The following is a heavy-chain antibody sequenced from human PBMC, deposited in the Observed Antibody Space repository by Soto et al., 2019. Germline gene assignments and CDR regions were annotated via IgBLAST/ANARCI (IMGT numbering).Heavy chain of an antibody. CDR3: ASAYYYDSSGLYYFDY. Sequence: GGSLRLSCAASGFTVSSNYMSWVRQAPGKGLEWVSVIYSGGSTYYADSVKGRFTISRDNSKNTLYLQMNSLRAEDTAVYYCASAYYYDSSGLYYFDYWGQGTLVTVSS. CDR1: GFTVSSNY. CDR2: IYSGGST. J-gene: IGHJ4*02. D-gene: IGHD3-22*01. V-gene: IGHV3-53*01.